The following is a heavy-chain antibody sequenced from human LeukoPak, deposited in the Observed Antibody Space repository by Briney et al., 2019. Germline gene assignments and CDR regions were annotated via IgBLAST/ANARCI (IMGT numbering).Heavy chain of an antibody. D-gene: IGHD2-21*01. J-gene: IGHJ5*02. CDR3: AKVANLPRAFDVCDS. Sequence: SGGSLRLSCAASGFTFSSYWMSWVRQAPGKGLEWVANINEDGSEENYVDSVKGRFTISRDNAKNSLYLQLNSLRAEDTAIYYCAKVANLPRAFDVCDSWGQGTLVTASS. V-gene: IGHV3-7*03. CDR2: INEDGSEE. CDR1: GFTFSSYW.